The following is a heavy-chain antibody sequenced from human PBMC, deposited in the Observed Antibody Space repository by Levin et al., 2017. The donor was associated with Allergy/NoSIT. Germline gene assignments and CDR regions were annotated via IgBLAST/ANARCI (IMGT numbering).Heavy chain of an antibody. J-gene: IGHJ4*02. CDR2: IYYSGST. CDR3: AREFVRSFYFDY. Sequence: SETLSLTCTVSGGSISSGGYYWSWIRQHPGKGLEWIGYIYYSGSTYYNPSLKSRVTISVDTSKNQFSLKLSSVTAADTAVYYCAREFVRSFYFDYWGQGTLVTVSS. CDR1: GGSISSGGYY. V-gene: IGHV4-31*03. D-gene: IGHD2/OR15-2a*01.